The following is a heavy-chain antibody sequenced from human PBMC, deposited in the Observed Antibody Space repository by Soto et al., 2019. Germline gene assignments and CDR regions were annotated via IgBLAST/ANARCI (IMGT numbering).Heavy chain of an antibody. CDR2: MNPNSGGT. J-gene: IGHJ5*02. D-gene: IGHD2-2*01. CDR3: TRAYQLLVQNRFDP. V-gene: IGHV1-8*01. CDR1: GYIFTNYD. Sequence: QMQLVQSGAEVKKPGASVKVSCKASGYIFTNYDINWVRQAPGQRLEWMGWMNPNSGGTGYAQKFQGRVTMTRDTSISTAYIELSSLRSEDTAVYYCTRAYQLLVQNRFDPWGQGTLVTVSS.